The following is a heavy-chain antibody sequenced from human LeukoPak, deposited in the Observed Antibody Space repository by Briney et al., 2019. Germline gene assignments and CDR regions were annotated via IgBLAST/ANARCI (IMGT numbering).Heavy chain of an antibody. V-gene: IGHV3-48*04. CDR3: ARDRGGSYSAIDY. CDR1: GFTFSSYS. D-gene: IGHD1-26*01. CDR2: ISSSSSTI. Sequence: GGSLRLSCAASGFTFSSYSMNWVRQAPGKGLEWVSFISSSSSTIYYADPVKGRFTISRDNAKNSLYLQMNSLRAEDAAVYYCARDRGGSYSAIDYWGQGTLVTVSS. J-gene: IGHJ4*02.